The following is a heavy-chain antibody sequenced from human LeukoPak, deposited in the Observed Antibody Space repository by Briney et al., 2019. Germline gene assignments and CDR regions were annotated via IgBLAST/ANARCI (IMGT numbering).Heavy chain of an antibody. Sequence: GGSLRLSCAASGFTFSSYWMSWVRQAPGKGLEWVANIKQDGSEKYYVDSVKGRFTFSRDNAKNSQYLQMNSLRAEDTAVYYCARDPPVAVTGPSLDYWGQGTLVTVSS. CDR1: GFTFSSYW. CDR2: IKQDGSEK. J-gene: IGHJ4*02. CDR3: ARDPPVAVTGPSLDY. D-gene: IGHD6-19*01. V-gene: IGHV3-7*01.